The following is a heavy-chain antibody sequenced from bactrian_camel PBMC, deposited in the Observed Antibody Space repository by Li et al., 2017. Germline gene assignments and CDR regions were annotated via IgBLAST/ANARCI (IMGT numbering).Heavy chain of an antibody. J-gene: IGHJ4*01. V-gene: IGHV3S53*01. CDR2: ITTGTGNT. D-gene: IGHD4*01. Sequence: HVQLVESGGGSVQIGGSLRLSCAVRSTMTYRSNALAWFRQAPGKECEGVATITTGTGNTDYVDSVKGRFTISQDGAEYTVYLQMNGLKPEDTAMYYCAASRLGSTINWRQERRYGYWGQGTQVTV. CDR3: AASRLGSTINWRQERRYGY. CDR1: TMTYRSNA.